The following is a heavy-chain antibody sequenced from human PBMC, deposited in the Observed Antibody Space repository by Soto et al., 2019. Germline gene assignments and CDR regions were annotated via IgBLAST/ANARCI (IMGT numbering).Heavy chain of an antibody. CDR1: GLPFSGYY. CDR2: INHSGNT. V-gene: IGHV4-34*01. D-gene: IGHD2-15*01. CDR3: AREPLCGGRCYDKWFDP. J-gene: IGHJ5*02. Sequence: SETLSLTCAVYGLPFSGYYWSWIRQSPGKGLEWIGEINHSGNTNYNPSLKSRVTMLVDTSKNQFSLSLSSVTAADTAMYYCAREPLCGGRCYDKWFDPWGQGTLVTVSS.